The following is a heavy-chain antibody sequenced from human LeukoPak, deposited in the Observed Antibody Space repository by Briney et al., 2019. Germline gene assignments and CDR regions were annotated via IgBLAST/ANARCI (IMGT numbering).Heavy chain of an antibody. D-gene: IGHD1-26*01. V-gene: IGHV3-23*01. CDR2: ISGSGAST. J-gene: IGHJ4*02. CDR3: AKDVGKWESLHYFDY. CDR1: GFSLSTNA. Sequence: GGSLRLFCLTSGFSLSTNAMSWVRQAPGKGLEWVSGISGSGASTYYADSVKGRFTISRDDSRNSLYLQMNSLRGEDTAVYYCAKDVGKWESLHYFDYWGQGTLVTVSS.